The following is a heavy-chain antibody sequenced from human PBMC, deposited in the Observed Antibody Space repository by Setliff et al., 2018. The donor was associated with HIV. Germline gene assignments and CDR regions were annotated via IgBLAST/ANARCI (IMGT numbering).Heavy chain of an antibody. J-gene: IGHJ4*02. V-gene: IGHV3-30*02. CDR3: TKNLYTSSGHLAYYFDY. Sequence: PGGSLRLSCAASGFTFSSYGMHWVRQAPGKGLEWVAFILHDGSDKDCSDSVKGRFTISRDNSKNTLYLQMNSLRTEDTAVYYCTKNLYTSSGHLAYYFDYWGQGTLVTVSS. CDR1: GFTFSSYG. CDR2: ILHDGSDK. D-gene: IGHD3-22*01.